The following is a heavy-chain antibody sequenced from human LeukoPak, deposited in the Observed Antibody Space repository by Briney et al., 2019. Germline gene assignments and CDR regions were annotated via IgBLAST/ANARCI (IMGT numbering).Heavy chain of an antibody. Sequence: PSETLSLTCTVSAGSISSDSYYWSWIRQPPGKGLEWIGEINHSGSTNYNPSLKSRVTISVDTSKNQFSLKLSSVTAADTAVYYCARVSSSGYYYYYMDVWGKGTTVTVSS. CDR3: ARVSSSGYYYYYMDV. V-gene: IGHV4-39*07. D-gene: IGHD6-6*01. J-gene: IGHJ6*03. CDR2: INHSGST. CDR1: AGSISSDSYY.